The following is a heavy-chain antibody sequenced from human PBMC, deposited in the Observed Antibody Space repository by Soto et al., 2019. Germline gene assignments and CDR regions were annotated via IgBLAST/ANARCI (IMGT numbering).Heavy chain of an antibody. Sequence: QVQLQESGPGLVKPSQTLSVTCTVSGGSVSSDDYSWSWIRQHPGKGLEWIGYIRDSGSTYYNPSLXRRVTISVDTSKNQFSLRLRSVTAADTAVYYCARAMANYFDYWGQGTLVTASS. V-gene: IGHV4-31*03. CDR3: ARAMANYFDY. J-gene: IGHJ4*02. D-gene: IGHD2-8*01. CDR2: IRDSGST. CDR1: GGSVSSDDYS.